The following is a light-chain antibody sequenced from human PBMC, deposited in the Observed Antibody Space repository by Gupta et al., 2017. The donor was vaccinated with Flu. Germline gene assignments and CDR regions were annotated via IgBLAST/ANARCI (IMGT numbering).Light chain of an antibody. Sequence: SALPPPSSVSGSPVHSPPISCTGTSNDVCVYEYVSWYQQPPGKAPKLIIYEVTNRPSGISNRFSGSKSGNTASLTIAGLQAEDEAEYYCSSYSSSTTLSYVFGTGTKVTVL. V-gene: IGLV2-14*01. CDR1: SNDVCVYEY. CDR3: SSYSSSTTLSYV. CDR2: EVT. J-gene: IGLJ1*01.